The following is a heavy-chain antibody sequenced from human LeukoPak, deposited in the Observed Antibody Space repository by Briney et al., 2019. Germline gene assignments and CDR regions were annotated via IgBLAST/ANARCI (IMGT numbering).Heavy chain of an antibody. V-gene: IGHV4-30-4*02. Sequence: SETLSLTCTVSGGSISSYYWSWIRQPPGKGLEWIGYIYYSGSTYYNPSLKSRVTISVDTSKNQFSLKLSSVTAADTAVYYCARVPYYYDSSGYITFDIWGQGTMVTVSS. CDR3: ARVPYYYDSSGYITFDI. D-gene: IGHD3-22*01. CDR1: GGSISSYY. CDR2: IYYSGST. J-gene: IGHJ3*02.